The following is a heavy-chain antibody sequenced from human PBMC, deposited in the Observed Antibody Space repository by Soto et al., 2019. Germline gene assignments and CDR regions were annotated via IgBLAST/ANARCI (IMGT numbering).Heavy chain of an antibody. V-gene: IGHV1-18*04. CDR2: ISAYNDNT. J-gene: IGHJ4*02. CDR3: ARGQIQSDFDY. CDR1: GYTFTSYG. D-gene: IGHD3-3*01. Sequence: ASVKVSCKASGYTFTSYGLNWVRQAPGQGLEWMGWISAYNDNTYYAQKVQGRVILTIDTSTSTGSMELRSLISDDTAVYYCARGQIQSDFDYWGQGSLVTVSS.